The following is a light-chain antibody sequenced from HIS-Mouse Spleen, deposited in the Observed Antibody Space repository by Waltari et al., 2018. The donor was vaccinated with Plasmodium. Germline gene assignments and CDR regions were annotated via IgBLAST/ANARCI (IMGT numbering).Light chain of an antibody. CDR3: QAWDSSTAWV. Sequence: SYELTQPPSVSVSPGQTASITCSGDKLGDKYACWYQQKPGQSPVLVIYQDSKLPSGIPERVSGSNSGNTATLTISGTQAMDEADYYCQAWDSSTAWVFGGGTKLTVL. CDR1: KLGDKY. J-gene: IGLJ2*01. V-gene: IGLV3-1*01. CDR2: QDS.